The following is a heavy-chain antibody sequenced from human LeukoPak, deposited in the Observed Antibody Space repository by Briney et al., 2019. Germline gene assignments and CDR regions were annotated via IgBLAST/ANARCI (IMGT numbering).Heavy chain of an antibody. CDR1: GFTFSSYA. CDR3: VKDRVTMVRGVIDRAFDI. Sequence: GGSLRLSCAASGFTFSSYAMHWVRQAPGKGLEYVSAISSNGGSTYYADSVKGRFTISRDNSKNTLYLQMSSLRAEDTAVYYCVKDRVTMVRGVIDRAFDIWGQGTMVTVSS. CDR2: ISSNGGST. J-gene: IGHJ3*02. D-gene: IGHD3-10*01. V-gene: IGHV3-64D*06.